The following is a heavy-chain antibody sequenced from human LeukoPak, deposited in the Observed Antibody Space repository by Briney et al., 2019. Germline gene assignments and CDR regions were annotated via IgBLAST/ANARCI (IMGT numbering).Heavy chain of an antibody. CDR3: ARDDQLGYCSGGTCNPHYFYYMDV. CDR1: GGSMGNDY. J-gene: IGHJ6*03. Sequence: SETLSLTCTVSGGSMGNDYWSWIRQPAGKGLEWIGRIHVGGTTNYNPSFNSRLTISLDKSKHQFSLKLSSVTAADTAVYYCARDDQLGYCSGGTCNPHYFYYMDVWGKATTVTVSS. D-gene: IGHD2-15*01. CDR2: IHVGGTT. V-gene: IGHV4-4*07.